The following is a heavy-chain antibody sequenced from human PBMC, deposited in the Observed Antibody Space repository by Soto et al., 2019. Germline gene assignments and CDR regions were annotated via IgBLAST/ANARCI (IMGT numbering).Heavy chain of an antibody. Sequence: QVQLVQSGAEVKTPGASVKVSCKASGYTFTNYYLHWVRQAPGQGLEWMGLMHPSGDSTTFALKFQGRVTMTRDTSTSTVSMELSSLRSEDTGVYYCTRVGSSGWYDAFDIWGQGTMVTVSS. CDR1: GYTFTNYY. CDR2: MHPSGDST. V-gene: IGHV1-46*03. J-gene: IGHJ3*02. D-gene: IGHD6-19*01. CDR3: TRVGSSGWYDAFDI.